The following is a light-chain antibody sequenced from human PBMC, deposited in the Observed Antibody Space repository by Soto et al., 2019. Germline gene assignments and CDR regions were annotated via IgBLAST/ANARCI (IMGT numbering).Light chain of an antibody. CDR1: QSVGRR. CDR3: QQYYIYSFT. Sequence: DIQMTQSPSTLSAPVGDRVTITCRASQSVGRRLAWYQHKPGHAPKIVMYEASNLQTGVPSRFSGSGSGTEFTLTISSLQPDDLATYYCQQYYIYSFTFGGGTKVEIK. J-gene: IGKJ4*01. V-gene: IGKV1-5*03. CDR2: EAS.